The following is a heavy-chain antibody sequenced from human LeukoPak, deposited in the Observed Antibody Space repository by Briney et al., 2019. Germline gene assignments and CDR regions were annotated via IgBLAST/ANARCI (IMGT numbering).Heavy chain of an antibody. V-gene: IGHV4-31*03. CDR3: ARDRRFYFDY. CDR2: IYYSGST. J-gene: IGHJ4*02. CDR1: GGSISSGGYY. Sequence: SETLSLTCTVSGGSISSGGYYWSWIRQHPGKGLEWIGYIYYSGSTYYNPSLKSRVTISIDTSKNQFSLKLSSVTAADTAVYYCARDRRFYFDYWGQGTLVTVSS. D-gene: IGHD3-3*01.